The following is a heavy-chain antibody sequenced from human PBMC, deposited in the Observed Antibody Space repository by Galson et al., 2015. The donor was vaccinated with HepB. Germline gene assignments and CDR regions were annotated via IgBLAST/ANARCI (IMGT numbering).Heavy chain of an antibody. CDR1: GGSISSSLYY. V-gene: IGHV4-39*01. CDR2: IFYSGSS. D-gene: IGHD3-10*01. CDR3: ARHPRIITSAAGALDY. J-gene: IGHJ4*02. Sequence: LSLTCTVSGGSISSSLYYWGWIRQTPGKGLEWIGNIFYSGSSFYNPSLKSRVSISVDTSKNQFSLRLSSVTAADTAMYYCARHPRIITSAAGALDYWGQGTLVTVSS.